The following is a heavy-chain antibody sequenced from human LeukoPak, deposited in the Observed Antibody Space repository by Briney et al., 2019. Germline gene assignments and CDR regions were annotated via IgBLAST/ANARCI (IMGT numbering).Heavy chain of an antibody. V-gene: IGHV1-8*03. CDR3: ANTDDILTGYYRRSDYYYMDV. CDR2: MNPNSGNT. D-gene: IGHD3-9*01. Sequence: ASVKVSCKASGYTFTSYDINWVRQATGQGLEWMGWMNPNSGNTGYAQKFQGRVTITRNTSISTAYMELSSLRAEDTAVYYCANTDDILTGYYRRSDYYYMDVWGKGTTVTVSS. J-gene: IGHJ6*03. CDR1: GYTFTSYD.